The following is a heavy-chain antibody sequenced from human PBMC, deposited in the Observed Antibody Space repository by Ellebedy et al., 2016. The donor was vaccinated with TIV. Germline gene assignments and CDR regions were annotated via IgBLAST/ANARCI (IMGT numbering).Heavy chain of an antibody. CDR3: ARARGQYLYGSGSYFTH. V-gene: IGHV4-34*01. D-gene: IGHD3-10*01. J-gene: IGHJ4*02. Sequence: MPSETLSLTCAVYGGSFSGYFWSWIRQSPGKGLEWLGEINPSGTANYNPSLKSRVTMSVATPAKQFSLRLTSLTAADTAVYYCARARGQYLYGSGSYFTHWGQGEVVTVSS. CDR1: GGSFSGYF. CDR2: INPSGTA.